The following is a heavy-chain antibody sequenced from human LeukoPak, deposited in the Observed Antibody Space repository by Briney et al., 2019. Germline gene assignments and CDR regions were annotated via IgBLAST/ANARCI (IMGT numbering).Heavy chain of an antibody. CDR1: GFTFSSYA. Sequence: GGSLRLSCAASGFTFSSYAMHWVRQAPGKGLEWVAVISYDGSNKYYADSVKGRFTISRDNSKNTLYLQMNSLRAEDAAVYYCARDKDYYDSSGYYYLFYDAFDIWGQGTMVTVSS. CDR2: ISYDGSNK. V-gene: IGHV3-30-3*01. J-gene: IGHJ3*02. D-gene: IGHD3-22*01. CDR3: ARDKDYYDSSGYYYLFYDAFDI.